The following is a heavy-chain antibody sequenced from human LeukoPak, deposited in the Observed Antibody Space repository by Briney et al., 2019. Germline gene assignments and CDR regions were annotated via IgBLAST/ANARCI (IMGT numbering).Heavy chain of an antibody. CDR3: AKDRVSPGFNWFDP. CDR2: INGRGDNT. CDR1: GVIISSYA. D-gene: IGHD2/OR15-2a*01. Sequence: GGSLRLSCAASGVIISSYAMSWVRQAPGKGLEWVSSINGRGDNTYYADFVKGRFTISRDNSKSTVYLQMNSLRTEDTAVYYCAKDRVSPGFNWFDPWGQGTLVTVSS. V-gene: IGHV3-23*01. J-gene: IGHJ5*02.